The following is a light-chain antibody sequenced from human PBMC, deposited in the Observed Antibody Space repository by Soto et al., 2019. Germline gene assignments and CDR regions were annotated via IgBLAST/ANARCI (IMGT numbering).Light chain of an antibody. CDR3: CSYAGSSTDVV. Sequence: QSVLTQPASVSRSPGQSITISCTGTSSDVGSYNIVSWYQQHPGKATKLMIYEGSKRPSGVSNHFSGSKSGNTASLTISGLQAEDEADYYCCSYAGSSTDVVFGGGTQLTVL. CDR1: SSDVGSYNI. CDR2: EGS. J-gene: IGLJ2*01. V-gene: IGLV2-23*01.